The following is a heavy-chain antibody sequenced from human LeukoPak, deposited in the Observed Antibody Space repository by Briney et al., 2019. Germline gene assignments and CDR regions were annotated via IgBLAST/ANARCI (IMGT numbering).Heavy chain of an antibody. D-gene: IGHD3-22*01. Sequence: SETLSLTCTVSGGSISSSIYYWGWIRQSPGKGLEWIGYIYYSGSTNYNPSPKSRVTISVDTSKNQFSLKLSSVTAADTAVYYCARGGYDSSGYYYYYYYMDVWGKGTTVTVSS. CDR2: IYYSGST. CDR3: ARGGYDSSGYYYYYYYMDV. CDR1: GGSISSSIYY. J-gene: IGHJ6*03. V-gene: IGHV4-61*05.